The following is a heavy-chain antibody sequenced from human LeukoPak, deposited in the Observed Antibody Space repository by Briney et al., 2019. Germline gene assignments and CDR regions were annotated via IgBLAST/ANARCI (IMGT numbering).Heavy chain of an antibody. Sequence: GGSLRLSCATSGFTFSSSWMSWVRQAPGKGLECVANIKEDGREKYYVDSVKGRFTISRDNAKNSLYLQMSSLRAEDTAVYYCARENSGYGYWGQRTLVTVSS. CDR1: GFTFSSSW. D-gene: IGHD5-12*01. CDR2: IKEDGREK. CDR3: ARENSGYGY. J-gene: IGHJ4*02. V-gene: IGHV3-7*01.